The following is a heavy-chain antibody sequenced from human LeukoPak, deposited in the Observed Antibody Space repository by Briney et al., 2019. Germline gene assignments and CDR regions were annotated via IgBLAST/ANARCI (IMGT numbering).Heavy chain of an antibody. Sequence: PGGSLRLSCLTSGFTLSTNAMSWVRQAPGKGLEWAANINQDGSEKYYVDSVKGRFTISRDNAKNSLYLQMNSLRAEDTAVYYCARDKSVYYDTSGSRFDYWGQGTLVTVSS. CDR2: INQDGSEK. J-gene: IGHJ4*02. V-gene: IGHV3-7*01. D-gene: IGHD3-22*01. CDR3: ARDKSVYYDTSGSRFDY. CDR1: GFTLSTNA.